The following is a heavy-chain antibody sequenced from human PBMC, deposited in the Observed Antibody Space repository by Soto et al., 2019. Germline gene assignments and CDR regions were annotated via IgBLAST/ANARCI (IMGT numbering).Heavy chain of an antibody. Sequence: PVGSLRLSCAASGFTVSNYAIHWVRQAPGKGLEWLALISSAGSNRYYADSVMGRLAISRDNSKSTSYLQMNSLRTEDTAVYFCAREAESVVGASYYYFYGMDVWGQGTTVTVSS. CDR2: ISSAGSNR. CDR1: GFTVSNYA. D-gene: IGHD1-26*01. J-gene: IGHJ6*02. V-gene: IGHV3-30*09. CDR3: AREAESVVGASYYYFYGMDV.